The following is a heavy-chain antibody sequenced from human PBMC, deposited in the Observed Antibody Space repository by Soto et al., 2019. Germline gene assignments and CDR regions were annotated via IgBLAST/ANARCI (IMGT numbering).Heavy chain of an antibody. V-gene: IGHV1-18*04. Sequence: QGQLVQSGGEVKKPGASVKVSCKASGYTFTSNGISWVRQAPGQGLEWMGWISGYNGDTDYAQKFQGRVTMTRDTSTSTVYMELSSLRSEDTAVYYCATRDPGHYWGQGTLVTVSS. CDR1: GYTFTSNG. CDR2: ISGYNGDT. CDR3: ATRDPGHY. J-gene: IGHJ4*02.